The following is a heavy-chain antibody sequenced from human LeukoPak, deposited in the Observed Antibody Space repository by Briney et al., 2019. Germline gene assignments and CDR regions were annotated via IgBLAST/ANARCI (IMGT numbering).Heavy chain of an antibody. CDR2: IIPILGIA. Sequence: SVKDSCKASGGTFSSYAISWVRQAPGQGLEWMGRIIPILGIANYAQKFQGRVTITADKSTSTAYMELSSLRSEDTAVYYCARDQAGYSSPDYWGQGTLVTVSS. D-gene: IGHD5-18*01. V-gene: IGHV1-69*04. CDR3: ARDQAGYSSPDY. CDR1: GGTFSSYA. J-gene: IGHJ4*02.